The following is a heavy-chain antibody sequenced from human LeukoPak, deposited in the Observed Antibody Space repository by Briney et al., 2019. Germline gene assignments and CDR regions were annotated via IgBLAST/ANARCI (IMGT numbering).Heavy chain of an antibody. D-gene: IGHD3-9*01. CDR3: AKQGRDWLRDYYYYMDV. J-gene: IGHJ6*03. CDR2: IGGRGGST. CDR1: GFIFSDYG. Sequence: GSLRLSCAASGFIFSDYGMSWVRQALGKGLEWVSTIGGRGGSTYYADSVKGRFTISRDNSKNTLYLQMNSLRAEDTAVYYCAKQGRDWLRDYYYYMDVWGKGTTVTISS. V-gene: IGHV3-23*01.